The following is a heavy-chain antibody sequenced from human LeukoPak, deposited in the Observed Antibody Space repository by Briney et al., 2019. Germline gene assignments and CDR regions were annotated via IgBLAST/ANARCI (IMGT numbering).Heavy chain of an antibody. V-gene: IGHV3-23*01. Sequence: GGSLRLSCAASGFTFSSYAMSWVRQAPGKGLEWVSGISGSGDNTYYADSVKGRFTISRDNAKKSLYLQMNSLRAEDTAVYYCARVLYDNSGYYFRPSYYFDNWGQGTLVTVSS. CDR2: ISGSGDNT. J-gene: IGHJ4*02. CDR3: ARVLYDNSGYYFRPSYYFDN. D-gene: IGHD3-22*01. CDR1: GFTFSSYA.